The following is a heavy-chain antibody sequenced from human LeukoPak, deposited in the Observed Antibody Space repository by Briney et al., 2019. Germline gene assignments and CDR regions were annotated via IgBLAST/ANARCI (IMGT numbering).Heavy chain of an antibody. Sequence: GGSLILSCAASGFTFSDYYMSWIRQAPGKGLEWVSYISSSGSTIYYADPVKGRFTISRDNAKNSLYLQMNSLRAEDTAVYYCARDDSYGHARYFDYWGQGTLVTVSS. D-gene: IGHD5-18*01. CDR1: GFTFSDYY. V-gene: IGHV3-11*01. CDR3: ARDDSYGHARYFDY. CDR2: ISSSGSTI. J-gene: IGHJ4*02.